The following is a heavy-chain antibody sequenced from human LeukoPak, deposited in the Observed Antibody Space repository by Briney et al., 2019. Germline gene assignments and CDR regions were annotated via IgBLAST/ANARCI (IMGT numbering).Heavy chain of an antibody. J-gene: IGHJ4*02. CDR1: GASVSSSY. CDR3: ARAVAGGDRSRFYSGGWNYFDN. Sequence: KPSETLSLTCTVSGASVSSSYWSWIRQPPGKGLEWIGYISYTGRTNYNPSLKGRVTISIHSSPNQFSLELGSVTAADTAMYYCARAVAGGDRSRFYSGGWNYFDNWGQGSLVTVSS. V-gene: IGHV4-59*08. CDR2: ISYTGRT. D-gene: IGHD6-19*01.